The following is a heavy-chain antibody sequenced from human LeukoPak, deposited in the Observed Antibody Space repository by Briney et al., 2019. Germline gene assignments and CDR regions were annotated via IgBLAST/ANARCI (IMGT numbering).Heavy chain of an antibody. CDR2: IIPIFGTA. CDR1: GGAFSSYA. CDR3: ARLYYDFWSGYRYYFDY. V-gene: IGHV1-69*13. J-gene: IGHJ4*02. Sequence: ASVKVSCKASGGAFSSYAISWVRQAPGQGLERMGGIIPIFGTANYAQKFQGRVTITADESTSTAYMELSSLRSEDTAVYYCARLYYDFWSGYRYYFDYWGQGTLVTVSS. D-gene: IGHD3-3*01.